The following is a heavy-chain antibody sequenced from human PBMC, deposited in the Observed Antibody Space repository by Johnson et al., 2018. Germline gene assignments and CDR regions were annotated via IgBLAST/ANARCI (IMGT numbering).Heavy chain of an antibody. CDR2: ISGSGGSK. Sequence: EVQLVESGGGLVQXGGSXRLXCAASGFTFSSYVMSWVRQAPGKGLEWVSAISGSGGSKYYADSVKGRFPISRDNSKNTLYLQMNSLRAEDTAVNYCAKCITVVDAAMVGAFDIWGQGTMVTVSS. V-gene: IGHV3-23*04. CDR1: GFTFSSYV. D-gene: IGHD5-18*01. J-gene: IGHJ3*02. CDR3: AKCITVVDAAMVGAFDI.